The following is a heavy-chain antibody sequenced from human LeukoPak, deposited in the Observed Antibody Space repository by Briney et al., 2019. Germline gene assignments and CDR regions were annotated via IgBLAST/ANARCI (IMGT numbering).Heavy chain of an antibody. CDR1: GFIFSDYY. CDR2: INGDGSYT. D-gene: IGHD3-9*01. CDR3: ARDRRYFDWLLIDY. V-gene: IGHV3-11*05. J-gene: IGHJ4*02. Sequence: GGSLRLSCAASGFIFSDYYLSWFRQAPGKGLEWVSRINGDGSYTKYADSVKGRFTISRDNAKNSLCLQMNSLRAEDTAVYYCARDRRYFDWLLIDYWGQGTLVTVSS.